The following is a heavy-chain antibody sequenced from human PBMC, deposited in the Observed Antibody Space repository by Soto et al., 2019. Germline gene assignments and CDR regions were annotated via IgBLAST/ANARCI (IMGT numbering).Heavy chain of an antibody. CDR3: VREEGGGSHYYYGMDV. V-gene: IGHV3-30-3*01. Sequence: QVQLVESGGGVVQPGRSLRLSCAASGFTFSSYAMHWVRQAPGKGLEWVAVISYDGSNKYYADSVKGRFTISRDNSKNTLYLQMNSLRAEDTAVYYCVREEGGGSHYYYGMDVWGQGTTVTVSS. J-gene: IGHJ6*02. CDR2: ISYDGSNK. D-gene: IGHD3-16*01. CDR1: GFTFSSYA.